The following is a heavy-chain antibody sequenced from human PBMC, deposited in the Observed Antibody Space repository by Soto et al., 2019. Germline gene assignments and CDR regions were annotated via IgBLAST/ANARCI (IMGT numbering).Heavy chain of an antibody. Sequence: QVQLLQSGAEVKKLGASVKVSCEASGYTFATYGITWVRQAPGQGLEWMGWISVYNGNTKYAEKLQGRVTMTRDTSTSTAYMELRSLSSDDTAVYYCARDESGYSYGYDYWGQGTLVTVSS. J-gene: IGHJ4*02. CDR2: ISVYNGNT. D-gene: IGHD5-18*01. CDR3: ARDESGYSYGYDY. V-gene: IGHV1-18*01. CDR1: GYTFATYG.